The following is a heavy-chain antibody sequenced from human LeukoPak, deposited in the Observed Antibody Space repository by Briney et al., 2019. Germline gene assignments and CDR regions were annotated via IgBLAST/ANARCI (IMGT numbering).Heavy chain of an antibody. Sequence: GGSLRLSCAASGFTFSSYWMHWVRQAPGEGLVWVSRINSDGSSTNYADSVKGRFTISRDNAKNTLYLQMNSLRAEDTAVYYCATYGDYGYYWGQGTLVTVSS. CDR3: ATYGDYGYY. V-gene: IGHV3-74*01. CDR2: INSDGSST. J-gene: IGHJ4*02. CDR1: GFTFSSYW. D-gene: IGHD4-17*01.